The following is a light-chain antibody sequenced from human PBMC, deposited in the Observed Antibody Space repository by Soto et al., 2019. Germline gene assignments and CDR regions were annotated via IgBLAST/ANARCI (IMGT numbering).Light chain of an antibody. CDR2: KAS. CDR3: QHYNSYSEA. CDR1: QTISSW. J-gene: IGKJ1*01. V-gene: IGKV1-5*03. Sequence: DLQMTQSPSTLSVSVGDRVTITCRASQTISSWLAWYQQKPGKAPKLLIYKASTLKSGVPSRFSGSGSGTEFTLTISSLQPDDFATYYCQHYNSYSEAFGQGTKVELK.